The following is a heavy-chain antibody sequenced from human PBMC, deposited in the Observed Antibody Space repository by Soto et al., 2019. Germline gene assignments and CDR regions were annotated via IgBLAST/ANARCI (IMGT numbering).Heavy chain of an antibody. V-gene: IGHV4-31*03. CDR1: GGSISSGGYY. CDR3: AKTLSGPTGWFDP. J-gene: IGHJ5*02. CDR2: IYYSGST. D-gene: IGHD3-10*01. Sequence: ASETLSLTCTVSGGSISSGGYYWSWIRQHPGKGLEWIGYIYYSGSTYYNPSLKSRVTISVDTSKNQFSLKLSSVTAADTAVYYCAKTLSGPTGWFDPWGQGTLVTVSS.